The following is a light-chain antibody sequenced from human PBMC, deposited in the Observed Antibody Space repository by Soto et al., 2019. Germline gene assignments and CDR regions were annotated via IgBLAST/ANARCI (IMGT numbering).Light chain of an antibody. J-gene: IGLJ2*01. CDR3: CSDAGSSNVI. Sequence: QSALTQPASVSGSPGQSITISCTGTSSDVGNYNLVSWYQQHPGKAPKLMIYKDNKWPSGASNRFSGSKSGNTASLTISGLQAEDEADYYCCSDAGSSNVIFGGGTKLTVL. CDR2: KDN. V-gene: IGLV2-23*01. CDR1: SSDVGNYNL.